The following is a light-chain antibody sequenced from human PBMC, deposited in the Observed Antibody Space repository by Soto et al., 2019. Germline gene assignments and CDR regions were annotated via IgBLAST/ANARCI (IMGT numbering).Light chain of an antibody. CDR2: DAS. V-gene: IGKV1-33*01. CDR1: QDIRNS. Sequence: DIQRTQAPASLSGSVGDRVTITCQASQDIRNSLNWYQQKPGRAPKLLIYDASNVETGVPSRFSGTGSGTHFSFSISSLQPEDFATYYCQQYDYLVTFGQGTRLEIK. CDR3: QQYDYLVT. J-gene: IGKJ5*01.